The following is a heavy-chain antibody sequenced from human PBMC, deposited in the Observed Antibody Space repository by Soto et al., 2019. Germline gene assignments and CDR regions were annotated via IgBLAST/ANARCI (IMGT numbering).Heavy chain of an antibody. Sequence: PSETLSLTCAVYGGSFSGYYWSWIRQPPGKGLEWIGEINHSGSTNYNPSLKSRVTISVDTSKNQFSLKLSSVTAADTAVYYCARAGRSGYYAYYYYGMDVWGQGTTVTVSS. V-gene: IGHV4-34*01. CDR3: ARAGRSGYYAYYYYGMDV. CDR1: GGSFSGYY. D-gene: IGHD3-22*01. J-gene: IGHJ6*02. CDR2: INHSGST.